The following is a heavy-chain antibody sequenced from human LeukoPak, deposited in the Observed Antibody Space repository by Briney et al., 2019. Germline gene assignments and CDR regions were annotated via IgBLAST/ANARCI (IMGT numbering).Heavy chain of an antibody. CDR1: GGSFSGYY. CDR3: ARIRRRFLEWLLDI. CDR2: INHSGST. Sequence: SETLSLTCAVYGGSFSGYYWSWIRQPPGKGLEWIGEINHSGSTNYNPSLKSRVTISVDTSKNQFSLKVSSVTAADTAVYYCARIRRRFLEWLLDIWGQGTMVTVSS. D-gene: IGHD3-3*01. V-gene: IGHV4-34*01. J-gene: IGHJ3*02.